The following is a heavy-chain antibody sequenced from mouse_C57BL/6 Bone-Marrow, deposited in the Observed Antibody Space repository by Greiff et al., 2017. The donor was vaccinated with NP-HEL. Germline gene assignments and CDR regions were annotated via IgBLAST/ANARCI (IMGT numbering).Heavy chain of an antibody. D-gene: IGHD2-4*01. J-gene: IGHJ3*01. Sequence: QVQLQQSGAELARPGASVKLSCKASGYTFTSYGISWVKQRTGQGLEWIGEIYPRSGNTYYNEKFKGKATLTADKSSSTAYMELRSLTSEDSAVYFCARSRDYDYDGAWFAYWGQGTLVTVSA. V-gene: IGHV1-81*01. CDR1: GYTFTSYG. CDR2: IYPRSGNT. CDR3: ARSRDYDYDGAWFAY.